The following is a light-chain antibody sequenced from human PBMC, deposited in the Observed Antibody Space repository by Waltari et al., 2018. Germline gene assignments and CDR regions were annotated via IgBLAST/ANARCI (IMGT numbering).Light chain of an antibody. CDR3: SSYRKGDTLV. CDR1: SSDVGAYNY. J-gene: IGLJ2*01. Sequence: QSALTQPASVSGSPGQSITISCTGTSSDVGAYNYVSWYQRHPCKVAKLMIYDVSDRPPVVSGRCSGSKSDNTAALTISGLQAEDEADYYCSSYRKGDTLVFGGGTKLTGL. V-gene: IGLV2-14*03. CDR2: DVS.